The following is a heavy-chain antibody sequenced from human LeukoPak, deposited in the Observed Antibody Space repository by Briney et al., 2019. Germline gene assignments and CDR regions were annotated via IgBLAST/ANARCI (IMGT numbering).Heavy chain of an antibody. J-gene: IGHJ4*02. CDR2: IYYSGIT. CDR1: GRSISSSY. V-gene: IGHV4-59*01. CDR3: ARASGAFDY. Sequence: SETLSLTCTLSGRSISSSYWSWIRPPPRKGLEWIGYIYYSGITNYNPSLKSRVIISLDTSKNQFSLKLSSVTAAETAVYYCARASGAFDYWGQGALVTVSS.